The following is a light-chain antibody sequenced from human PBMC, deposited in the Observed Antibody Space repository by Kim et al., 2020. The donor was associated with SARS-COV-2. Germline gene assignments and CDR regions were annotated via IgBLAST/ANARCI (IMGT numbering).Light chain of an antibody. V-gene: IGLV1-44*01. J-gene: IGLJ3*02. CDR1: SSNFGVTT. CDR3: AASDDILNGWV. CDR2: SND. Sequence: GQRVTISCSATSSNFGVTTVNWYRQLPGTAPQLLIYSNDERPSGVPDRFSGSRSGYSASLAISGLQSDDEAVYYCAASDDILNGWVFGGGTKLTVL.